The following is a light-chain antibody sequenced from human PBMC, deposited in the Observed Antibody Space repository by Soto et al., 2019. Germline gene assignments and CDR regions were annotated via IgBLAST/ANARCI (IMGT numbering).Light chain of an antibody. CDR2: KAS. CDR3: QQYESYSPWT. J-gene: IGKJ1*01. Sequence: DIQMTQSPSTLSGSVGDRVTITCRASQTISSWLAWYQQKPGKAPKLLIYKASTLKSGVPSRYSGSGSGTEFTLTISNLQPDDFATYYCQQYESYSPWTFGQGTNV. CDR1: QTISSW. V-gene: IGKV1-5*03.